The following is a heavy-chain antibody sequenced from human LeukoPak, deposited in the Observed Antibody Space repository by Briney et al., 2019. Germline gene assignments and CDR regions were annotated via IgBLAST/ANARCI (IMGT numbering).Heavy chain of an antibody. D-gene: IGHD3-10*01. CDR2: IKQDGSEK. CDR1: GFTFSSYW. CDR3: ARDNAYGSRSPGVY. V-gene: IGHV3-7*01. Sequence: GGSLRLSCAASGFTFSSYWMSWVRQAPGKGLEWVANIKQDGSEKYYVDSVKGRFTISRDNAKNSLYLQMNSLRAEDTAVYYCARDNAYGSRSPGVYWGQGTLATVSS. J-gene: IGHJ4*02.